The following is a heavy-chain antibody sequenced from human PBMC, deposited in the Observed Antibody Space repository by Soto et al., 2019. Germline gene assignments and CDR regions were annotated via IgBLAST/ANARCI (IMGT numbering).Heavy chain of an antibody. D-gene: IGHD3-22*01. CDR1: GGTFSSYA. Sequence: QVQLVQSGAEVKKPGSSVKVSCKASGGTFSSYAISWVRQAPGQGLEWMGGIIPIFGTANYAQKFQGRVTITAEESTITAYMELSSLRSEDTAVYYCARDGYYYDSSGYYYDFDYWGQGTLVTVSS. CDR3: ARDGYYYDSSGYYYDFDY. J-gene: IGHJ4*02. CDR2: IIPIFGTA. V-gene: IGHV1-69*12.